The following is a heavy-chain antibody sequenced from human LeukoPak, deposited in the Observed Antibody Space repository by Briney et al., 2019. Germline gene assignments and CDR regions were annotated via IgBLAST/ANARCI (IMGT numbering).Heavy chain of an antibody. D-gene: IGHD1-1*01. CDR3: AKGSRHLPSPLELDY. CDR1: GFTFSSYA. Sequence: GGSLRLSCAASGFTFSSYAMSWVRQGPGKGLEWVSAISGSGGSTYYADSVKGRFTISRDNSKNTLYLQMNSLRAEDTAVYYCAKGSRHLPSPLELDYWGQGTLVTVSS. V-gene: IGHV3-23*01. CDR2: ISGSGGST. J-gene: IGHJ4*02.